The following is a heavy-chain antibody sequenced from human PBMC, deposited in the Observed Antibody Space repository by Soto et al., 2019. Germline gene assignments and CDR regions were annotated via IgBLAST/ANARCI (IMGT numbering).Heavy chain of an antibody. CDR1: GGSISSYF. J-gene: IGHJ5*02. D-gene: IGHD3-10*01. CDR2: IYDNGNT. Sequence: SAPRSLTRTVSGGSISSYFWSWLQQSPGKGLEWIGYIYDNGNTNYNPPLASRVTISVDTTKNHFSLKLNSVTVADTAVYYCARGGASSRWLDPWGQGTLVTVS. V-gene: IGHV4-59*01. CDR3: ARGGASSRWLDP.